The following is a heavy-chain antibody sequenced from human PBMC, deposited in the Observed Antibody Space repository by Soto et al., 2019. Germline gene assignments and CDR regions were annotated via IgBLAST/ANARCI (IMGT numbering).Heavy chain of an antibody. V-gene: IGHV4-34*01. CDR3: ARGKPSGYRFGPRNFFYYGLDV. J-gene: IGHJ6*02. Sequence: SECLNLTSAVFSASLFYHYWAWIREWPEKGLEWIGEVHPSGSTDYNPSLKSRLTLSLDTSKNQFSLKVASVTAADTAVYFCARGKPSGYRFGPRNFFYYGLDVWGPGTTVTVSS. CDR1: SASLFYHY. CDR2: VHPSGST. D-gene: IGHD5-18*01.